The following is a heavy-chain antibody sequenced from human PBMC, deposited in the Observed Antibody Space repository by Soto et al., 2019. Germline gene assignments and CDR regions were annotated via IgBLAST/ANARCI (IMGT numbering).Heavy chain of an antibody. CDR1: GGTFSTSA. CDR3: ARDKDRQQLGGNYYYILDV. CDR2: IMPVFATP. D-gene: IGHD3-3*02. J-gene: IGHJ6*02. Sequence: QVQLMQSGAEVKKPGSSVKVSCKASGGTFSTSAISWVRQAPGEGLEWVGGIMPVFATPDYAQKFQGRVTMCADESTTTAYLELTSLTTDDTAVYYCARDKDRQQLGGNYYYILDVWGQGTAMTVSS. V-gene: IGHV1-69*12.